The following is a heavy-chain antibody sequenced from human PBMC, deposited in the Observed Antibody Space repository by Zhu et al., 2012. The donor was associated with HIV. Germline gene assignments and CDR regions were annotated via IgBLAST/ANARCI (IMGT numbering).Heavy chain of an antibody. D-gene: IGHD6-19*01. CDR3: AKTRTSGWYSYAFHA. V-gene: IGHV4-39*01. CDR2: IYYGGST. CDR1: GGTISSSSYF. Sequence: QVQLQESGPGLVKPSETLSLSCTVSGGTISSSSYFWAWIRQTPGKGLEWIGSIYYGGSTHYNPSLKSRLSISVDTSKNQFSLKLSSVTAADTALYHCAKTRTSGWYSYAFHAWGQGTMVTVSS. J-gene: IGHJ3*01.